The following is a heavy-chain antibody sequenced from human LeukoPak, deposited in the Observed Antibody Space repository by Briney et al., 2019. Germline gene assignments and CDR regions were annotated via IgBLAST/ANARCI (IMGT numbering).Heavy chain of an antibody. CDR3: GRRGKDFWSGYYSGLDY. D-gene: IGHD3-3*01. Sequence: PGGSLRLSCAASGFTVSSNYMSWVRQAPGEGLEWVSVIYSGGSTYYADSVKGRFTISRDNSKNTLYLQMNSLRAEDTAVYYCGRRGKDFWSGYYSGLDYWGQGTLVTVSS. CDR1: GFTVSSNY. J-gene: IGHJ4*02. V-gene: IGHV3-66*02. CDR2: IYSGGST.